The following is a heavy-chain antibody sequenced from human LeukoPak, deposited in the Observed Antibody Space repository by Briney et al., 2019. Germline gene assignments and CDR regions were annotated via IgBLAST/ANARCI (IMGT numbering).Heavy chain of an antibody. J-gene: IGHJ4*02. CDR3: ARGGANFWSGYFDS. D-gene: IGHD3-3*01. CDR1: VDSISTYY. CDR2: MYYRGST. V-gene: IGHV4-59*04. Sequence: SETLSLTCTVSVDSISTYYWTWIRQPPGKGLEWIGFMYYRGSTYYNPSLKNRVAISLDTSKNHFSLRLSTVTATDTAVYYCARGGANFWSGYFDSWGQGTPVIVSS.